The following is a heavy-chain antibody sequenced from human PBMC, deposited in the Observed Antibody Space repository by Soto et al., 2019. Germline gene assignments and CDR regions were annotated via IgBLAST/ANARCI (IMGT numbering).Heavy chain of an antibody. J-gene: IGHJ5*02. Sequence: QVQLQESGPGLVKPSETLSLTCTVSGGSISSYYWSWIRQPPGKGLEWIGYIYYSGSTNYNPSLKSRVTISVDTSKNQFSLKLSSVTAADTAVYYCARGGPNSSGYLYNWFDPWGQGTLVTVSS. CDR2: IYYSGST. V-gene: IGHV4-59*01. CDR3: ARGGPNSSGYLYNWFDP. CDR1: GGSISSYY. D-gene: IGHD3-22*01.